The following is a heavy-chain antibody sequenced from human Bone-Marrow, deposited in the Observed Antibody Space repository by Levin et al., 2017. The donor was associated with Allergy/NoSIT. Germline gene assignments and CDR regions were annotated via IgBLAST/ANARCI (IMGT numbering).Heavy chain of an antibody. CDR1: GYIFTTQY. Sequence: ASVKVSCKASGYIFTTQYMHWVRQAPGQGLEWMGIINPNDGTASYAQKFQGRVTLSRDTSTSTVYMELSSLRSEDTAVYYCARAFVYYDSSGFDYWGQGTLVPVSS. J-gene: IGHJ4*02. CDR2: INPNDGTA. D-gene: IGHD3-22*01. V-gene: IGHV1-46*01. CDR3: ARAFVYYDSSGFDY.